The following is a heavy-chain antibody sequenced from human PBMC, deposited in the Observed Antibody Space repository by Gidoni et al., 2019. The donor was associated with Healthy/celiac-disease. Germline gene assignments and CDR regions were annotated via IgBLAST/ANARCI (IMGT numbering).Heavy chain of an antibody. CDR2: IRWNSGSI. CDR1: GLTFEDYA. J-gene: IGHJ5*02. V-gene: IGHV3-9*01. D-gene: IGHD2-15*01. CDR3: AKDGCSGGSCYSEVGWFDP. Sequence: EVQLVESGGGLVQPGRSLRLSCAASGLTFEDYAMHWARQAPGKGLEWVSGIRWNSGSIGYAYSVKGRVTISRDNAKNSLYLQMNSLRAEDTALYYCAKDGCSGGSCYSEVGWFDPWGQGTLVTVSS.